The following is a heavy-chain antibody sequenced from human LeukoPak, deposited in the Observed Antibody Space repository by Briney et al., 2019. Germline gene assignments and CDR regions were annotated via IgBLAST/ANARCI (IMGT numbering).Heavy chain of an antibody. J-gene: IGHJ4*02. V-gene: IGHV4-39*07. CDR2: IYYSGST. Sequence: PSETLSLTCTVSGGSISSSSYYWGWIRQPPGKGLEWIGSIYYSGSTYYNPSLKSRVTISVDTSKNQFSLKLSSVTAADTAVYYCARTPGMYYYGSGSSYFDYWGQGTLVTVSS. CDR3: ARTPGMYYYGSGSSYFDY. CDR1: GGSISSSSYY. D-gene: IGHD3-10*01.